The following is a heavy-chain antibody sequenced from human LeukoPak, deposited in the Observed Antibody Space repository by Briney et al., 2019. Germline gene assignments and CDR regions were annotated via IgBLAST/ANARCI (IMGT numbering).Heavy chain of an antibody. D-gene: IGHD4-23*01. Sequence: GSLRLSCAAPGFTFSSYAMHLVRQAPGKGPELVAVISYDGSNKYYADPVKGRFTISRDNSKNTLYLPMNSQRPEDTAVYHCARDGVSPHCLDSWGQGTLVTVSS. CDR2: ISYDGSNK. CDR1: GFTFSSYA. J-gene: IGHJ4*02. V-gene: IGHV3-30-3*01. CDR3: ARDGVSPHCLDS.